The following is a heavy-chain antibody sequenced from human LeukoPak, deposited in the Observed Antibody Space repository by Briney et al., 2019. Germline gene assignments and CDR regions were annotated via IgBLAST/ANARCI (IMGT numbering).Heavy chain of an antibody. CDR1: GFTFSSYS. V-gene: IGHV3-48*01. CDR3: ARERRGIAVAGTEGPFDY. Sequence: PGGSLRLSCAASGFTFSSYSMNWVRQAPGKGLEWVSYISSSSSTIYHADSVKGRFTISRDNAKNSLYLQMNSLRAEDTAVYYCARERRGIAVAGTEGPFDYWGQGTLVTVSS. D-gene: IGHD6-19*01. J-gene: IGHJ4*02. CDR2: ISSSSSTI.